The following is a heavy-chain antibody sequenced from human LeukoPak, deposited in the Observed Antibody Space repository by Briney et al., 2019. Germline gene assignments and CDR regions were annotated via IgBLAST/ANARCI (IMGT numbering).Heavy chain of an antibody. CDR1: GFTVSSNY. J-gene: IGHJ6*03. Sequence: AGGSLRLSCAASGFTVSSNYMSWVRQAPGKGLEWVSVIYSGGSTYYADSVKGRFTISRDNSKNTLYLQMNSLRAEDTAVYYCAKVEGSGSFDYYYMDVWGKGTTVTISS. CDR2: IYSGGST. D-gene: IGHD3-10*01. CDR3: AKVEGSGSFDYYYMDV. V-gene: IGHV3-53*05.